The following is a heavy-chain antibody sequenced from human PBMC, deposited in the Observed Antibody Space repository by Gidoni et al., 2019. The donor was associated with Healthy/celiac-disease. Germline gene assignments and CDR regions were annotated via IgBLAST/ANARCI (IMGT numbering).Heavy chain of an antibody. CDR1: GFPFSSYA. J-gene: IGHJ5*02. Sequence: EVQLLESGGGLVQPGGSLRLSCAASGFPFSSYAMSWVRQAPGKGLEWVSAISGSGGSTYYADSVKGRFTISRDNSKNTLYLQMNSLRAEDTAVYYCAKVYDFWSGYSPSGWFDPWGQGTLVTVSS. D-gene: IGHD3-3*01. CDR2: ISGSGGST. V-gene: IGHV3-23*01. CDR3: AKVYDFWSGYSPSGWFDP.